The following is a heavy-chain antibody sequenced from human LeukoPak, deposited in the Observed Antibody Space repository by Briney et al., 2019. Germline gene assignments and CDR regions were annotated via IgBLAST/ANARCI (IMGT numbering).Heavy chain of an antibody. Sequence: KISCKASGDTFSSYAINWVRQAPGQGLEWMGRIIPVLGIADYAQKFQGRVTITADKSTSTVYMELSSLRSDDTAVYYCARDRIHTSSIYYYYGMDVWGQGTTVTVSS. CDR2: IIPVLGIA. CDR1: GDTFSSYA. V-gene: IGHV1-69*04. D-gene: IGHD2-2*01. CDR3: ARDRIHTSSIYYYYGMDV. J-gene: IGHJ6*02.